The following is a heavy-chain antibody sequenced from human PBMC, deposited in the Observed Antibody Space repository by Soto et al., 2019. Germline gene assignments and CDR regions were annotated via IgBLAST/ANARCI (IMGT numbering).Heavy chain of an antibody. CDR1: GFTFSSYA. CDR3: ARDEQLALDY. CDR2: ISYDGTNK. Sequence: QVQLVESGGGVVQPGRSLRLSCAASGFTFSSYAMHWVRQAPGKGLVWVAVISYDGTNKYYADSVKGRFTIFRDNSKDTLYLQMTSLGAEDTAVYYCARDEQLALDYWGQGTLVTVSS. J-gene: IGHJ4*02. V-gene: IGHV3-30-3*01. D-gene: IGHD6-6*01.